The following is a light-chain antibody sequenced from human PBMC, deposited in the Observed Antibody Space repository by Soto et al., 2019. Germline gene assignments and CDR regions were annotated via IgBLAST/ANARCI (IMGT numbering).Light chain of an antibody. Sequence: DIRMTQSPSSLSASVGDRVTSACRASQSISGWLAWYQQKPGKAPKLLIYEASTLESGVPSRFSGSGSGTEFTLTVNSLQPDDFATYYCQQYNIYPYTFGQGTKLEIK. J-gene: IGKJ2*01. CDR2: EAS. CDR3: QQYNIYPYT. CDR1: QSISGW. V-gene: IGKV1-5*03.